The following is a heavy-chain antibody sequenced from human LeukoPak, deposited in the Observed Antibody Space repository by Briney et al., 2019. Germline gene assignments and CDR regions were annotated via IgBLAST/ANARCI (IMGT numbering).Heavy chain of an antibody. CDR1: GYTFTGYY. CDR3: ARVPIHGSSKVPTHNAFDI. CDR2: INPNSGGT. D-gene: IGHD2-2*01. J-gene: IGHJ3*02. V-gene: IGHV1-2*02. Sequence: ASVKVSCKASGYTFTGYYMHWVRQAPGQGLEGMGWINPNSGGTNYAQKFQGRVTMTSATSISTAYMELSRLRSDDTAVYYCARVPIHGSSKVPTHNAFDIWGQGTMVTVSS.